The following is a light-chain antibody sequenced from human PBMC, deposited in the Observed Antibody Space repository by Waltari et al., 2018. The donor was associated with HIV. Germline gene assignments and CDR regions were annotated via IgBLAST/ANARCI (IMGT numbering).Light chain of an antibody. CDR1: SSDIGGYKY. CDR3: SSYTTSSTWV. Sequence: HSALTQPASVSGSPGQSITISCTGTSSDIGGYKYVSWYQQQPGKAPKLMMSEVSNRPSGFSNRFSGSKSGNTASLTISGLQAEDEADYYCSSYTTSSTWVFGGGTKLTVL. V-gene: IGLV2-14*01. CDR2: EVS. J-gene: IGLJ3*02.